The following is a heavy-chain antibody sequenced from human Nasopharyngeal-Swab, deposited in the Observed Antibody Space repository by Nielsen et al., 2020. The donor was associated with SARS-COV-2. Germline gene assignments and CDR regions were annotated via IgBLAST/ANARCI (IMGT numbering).Heavy chain of an antibody. CDR3: ARISSLYYYYMDV. CDR2: IFSNDEK. J-gene: IGHJ6*03. Sequence: WIRQPPGKALEWLAHIFSNDEKSYSTSLKSRLTISKDTSKSQVVLTMTNMDPVDTATYYCARISSLYYYYMDVWGKGTMVTVSS. V-gene: IGHV2-26*01.